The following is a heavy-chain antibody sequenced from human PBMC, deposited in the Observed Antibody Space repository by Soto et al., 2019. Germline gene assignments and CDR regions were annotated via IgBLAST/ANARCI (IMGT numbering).Heavy chain of an antibody. D-gene: IGHD6-19*01. CDR1: GYTFTSYG. CDR3: AMTKYSSGPGYYFDY. J-gene: IGHJ4*02. Sequence: ASVKVSCKASGYTFTSYGISWVRQAPGQGLEWMGWISAYNGNTNYAQKLQGRVTMTTDTSTSTAYMELRSLRSDDTAVYYCAMTKYSSGPGYYFDYWGQGTQVTVSS. CDR2: ISAYNGNT. V-gene: IGHV1-18*01.